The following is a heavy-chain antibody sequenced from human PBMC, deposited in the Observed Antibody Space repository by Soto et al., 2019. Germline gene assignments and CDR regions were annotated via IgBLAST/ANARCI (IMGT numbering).Heavy chain of an antibody. Sequence: QLQLQESGPGLVKPSETLSLTCNVSGVSISSSNYYWACMRQPPGRGLEWIGSVYNTGTTYSNPSLGCRVSISVDTPKNHASLKVTSVTPADSAMYYCARPKTGTATAGYDFWGQGTLVTVSA. J-gene: IGHJ4*02. CDR2: VYNTGTT. D-gene: IGHD6-13*01. V-gene: IGHV4-39*02. CDR3: ARPKTGTATAGYDF. CDR1: GVSISSSNYY.